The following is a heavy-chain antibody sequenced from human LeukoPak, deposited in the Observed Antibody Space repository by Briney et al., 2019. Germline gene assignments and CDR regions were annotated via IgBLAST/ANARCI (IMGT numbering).Heavy chain of an antibody. CDR2: IRSKAYGGTT. V-gene: IGHV3-49*03. CDR3: TRGPAVASDAFDI. CDR1: GFTFGDYA. D-gene: IGHD6-19*01. J-gene: IGHJ3*02. Sequence: GRSLRLSCTASGFTFGDYAMSWFRQAPGKGLEWVGFIRSKAYGGTTEYAASVKGRFTISRDDSKSIAYLQMNSLKTEDTAVYFCTRGPAVASDAFDIWGQGTLVTVSS.